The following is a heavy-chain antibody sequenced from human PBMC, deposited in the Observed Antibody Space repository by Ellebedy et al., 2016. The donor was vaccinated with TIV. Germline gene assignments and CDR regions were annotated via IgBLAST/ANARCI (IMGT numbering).Heavy chain of an antibody. CDR1: GFTFSSYA. D-gene: IGHD4-17*01. J-gene: IGHJ4*01. CDR3: VKEGGNGDHPTTFDC. V-gene: IGHV3-23*01. CDR2: ISGSGVST. Sequence: GESLKISCAASGFTFSSYAMSWVRQDPGKGLEWVSSISGSGVSTYYADSVKGRFTISRDNSKNTLYLQMNSLRAEDTALYYCVKEGGNGDHPTTFDCWGHGTLVTVSS.